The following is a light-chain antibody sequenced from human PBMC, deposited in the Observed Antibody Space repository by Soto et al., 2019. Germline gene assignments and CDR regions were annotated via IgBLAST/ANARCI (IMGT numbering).Light chain of an antibody. CDR3: QEGFSPHCT. V-gene: IGKV1-39*01. CDR1: QSISNY. Sequence: DIQMTQSPSSLSASVGDRVTITCRASQSISNYLNWYQQKPGKAPKLLIYAASSMQSGVPSRFSGLGSETDFTLTIRRLQPADAATNYCQEGFSPHCTFGQGTKV. J-gene: IGKJ1*01. CDR2: AAS.